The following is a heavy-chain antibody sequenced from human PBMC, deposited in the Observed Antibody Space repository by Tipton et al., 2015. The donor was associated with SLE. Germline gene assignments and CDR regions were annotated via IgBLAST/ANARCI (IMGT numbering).Heavy chain of an antibody. V-gene: IGHV4-38-2*01. CDR2: IYHSGST. J-gene: IGHJ5*02. D-gene: IGHD1-1*01. Sequence: TLSLTCAVSGYSISSGYYWGWIRQPPGKGLEWIGSIYHSGSTYYNPSLKSRVTISVDTSKNQFSLKLSSVTAADTAVYYCARQNWNDYWFDPWGQGTLVTVSS. CDR3: ARQNWNDYWFDP. CDR1: GYSISSGYY.